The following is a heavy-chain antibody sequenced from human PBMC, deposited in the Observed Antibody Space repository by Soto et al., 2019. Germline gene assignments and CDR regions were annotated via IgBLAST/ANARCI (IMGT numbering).Heavy chain of an antibody. Sequence: GGSLRLSCAASGFTFSSYGMHWVRQAPGKGLEWVAVISYDGSNKYYADSVKGRFTTSRDNSKNTLYLQMSSLRAEDTAVYYCAKVYGSGSYYTTYYYYYGMDVWGQGTTVTVSS. V-gene: IGHV3-30*18. CDR3: AKVYGSGSYYTTYYYYYGMDV. J-gene: IGHJ6*02. D-gene: IGHD3-10*01. CDR1: GFTFSSYG. CDR2: ISYDGSNK.